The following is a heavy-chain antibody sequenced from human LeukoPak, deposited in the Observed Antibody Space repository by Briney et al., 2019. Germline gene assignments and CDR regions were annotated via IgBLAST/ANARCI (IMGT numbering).Heavy chain of an antibody. Sequence: ASVKVSCKASGGTFSSYAISWVRQAPGQGLEWMGWISAYNGNTNYAQKLQGRVTMTTDTSTSTAYMELRSPRSDDTAVYYCARVYSGSYRPLYYFDYWGQGTLVTVSS. CDR3: ARVYSGSYRPLYYFDY. J-gene: IGHJ4*02. CDR2: ISAYNGNT. CDR1: GGTFSSYA. V-gene: IGHV1-18*01. D-gene: IGHD1-26*01.